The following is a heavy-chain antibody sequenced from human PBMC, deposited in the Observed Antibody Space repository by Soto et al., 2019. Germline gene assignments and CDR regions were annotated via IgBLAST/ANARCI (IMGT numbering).Heavy chain of an antibody. V-gene: IGHV1-46*03. CDR1: GYIFTNFY. CDR2: INPNGGST. CDR3: TRGLASGDY. Sequence: QVKLVQPGAEVKKPGATVKFSCKASGYIFTNFYIHWVRQAPGQGLEWIGIINPNGGSTNYAQNFQGRVTMTRDTSTSTVYMDLCSLRSEDTAVYYCTRGLASGDYWGQGTLITVSS. D-gene: IGHD6-6*01. J-gene: IGHJ4*02.